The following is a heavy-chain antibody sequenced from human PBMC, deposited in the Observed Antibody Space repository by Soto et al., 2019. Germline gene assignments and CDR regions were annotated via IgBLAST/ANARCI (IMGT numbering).Heavy chain of an antibody. CDR3: AGRCDGTNCLAHFDY. J-gene: IGHJ4*02. V-gene: IGHV1-69*06. CDR1: GGTFNNYV. CDR2: IIPIFGTP. D-gene: IGHD2-2*01. Sequence: ASVKVSYKASGGTFNNYVINWVRQAPGQGLEWMAGIIPIFGTPNYAQKFQGRVTITADKSTSTAYMELNSLRSEDTAVYYCAGRCDGTNCLAHFDYWGQGTLVTVSS.